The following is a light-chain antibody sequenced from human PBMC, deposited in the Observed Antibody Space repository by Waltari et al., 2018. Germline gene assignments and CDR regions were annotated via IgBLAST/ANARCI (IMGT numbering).Light chain of an antibody. CDR1: PSISSY. Sequence: DIQMTQSPSSLSASVRDRVSITCRASPSISSYLNWYQQKPGKAPKLLIYAASSLHSGVPSRFSGSGSGTDFTLTISSLQPEDFATYYCQQSYSTLWTFGQGTKVEIK. V-gene: IGKV1-39*01. CDR3: QQSYSTLWT. CDR2: AAS. J-gene: IGKJ1*01.